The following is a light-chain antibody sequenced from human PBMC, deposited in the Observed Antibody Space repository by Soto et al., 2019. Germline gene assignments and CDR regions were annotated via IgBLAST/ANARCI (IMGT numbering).Light chain of an antibody. CDR2: AAS. V-gene: IGKV1-39*01. J-gene: IGKJ1*01. CDR3: LQTYSFPRT. CDR1: QSISSY. Sequence: DIQMTQSPSSLSAXVGDRVTITCRASQSISSYLNWYQQKPGKAPKLLIYAASSLQSGVPSRFSGSGSGTDFTLTISSLQAEDFATYYCLQTYSFPRTFGQGTKVDI.